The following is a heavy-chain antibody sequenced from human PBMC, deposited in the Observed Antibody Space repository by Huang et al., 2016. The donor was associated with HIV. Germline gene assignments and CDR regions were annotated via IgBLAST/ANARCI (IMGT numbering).Heavy chain of an antibody. CDR2: MYSRGST. CDR1: GASINSRSYY. D-gene: IGHD6-13*01. CDR3: ARHAGSSRRYYFDY. J-gene: IGHJ4*02. Sequence: QVQLQESGPGLVTPSETLSLTCIVSGASINSRSYYWGWIRQPPGRGLEWLGSMYSRGSTYYNPSLKSRVTRSVDTSKNEFSLKLRSVTAADTALYYCARHAGSSRRYYFDYWGRGILVTVSS. V-gene: IGHV4-39*01.